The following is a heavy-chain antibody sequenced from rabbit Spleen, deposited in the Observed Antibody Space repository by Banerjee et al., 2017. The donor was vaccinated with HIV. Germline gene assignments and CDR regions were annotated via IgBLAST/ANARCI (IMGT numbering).Heavy chain of an antibody. CDR1: GFSFSGSYW. CDR3: ARDGDDDMGDFDL. CDR2: IGIAGGSP. D-gene: IGHD2-1*01. V-gene: IGHV1S45*01. Sequence: QEQLEESGGDLVKPEGSLTLTCTASGFSFSGSYWICWVRQAPGKGLEWIACIGIAGGSPGYASWAKGRFTISKTSSTTVTLQVTSLTGADTATYFCARDGDDDMGDFDLWGQGTLVTVS. J-gene: IGHJ4*01.